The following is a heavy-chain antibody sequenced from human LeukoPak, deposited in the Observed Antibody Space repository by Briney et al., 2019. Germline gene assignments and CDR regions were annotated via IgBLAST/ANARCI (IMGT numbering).Heavy chain of an antibody. CDR1: GGTFSSYA. J-gene: IGHJ6*03. Sequence: SVKVTCKASGGTFSSYAISWVRQAPGQGLEWMGGIIPIFGTANYAQKFQGRVTITTDESTSTAYMELSSLRSEDTAVYYCARGSVAAAGSAYYYMAVWGKGTTVTVSS. V-gene: IGHV1-69*05. CDR2: IIPIFGTA. CDR3: ARGSVAAAGSAYYYMAV. D-gene: IGHD6-13*01.